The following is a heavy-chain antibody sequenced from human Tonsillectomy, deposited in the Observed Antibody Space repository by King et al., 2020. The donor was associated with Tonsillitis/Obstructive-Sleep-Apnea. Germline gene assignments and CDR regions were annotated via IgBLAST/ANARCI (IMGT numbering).Heavy chain of an antibody. V-gene: IGHV4-59*01. D-gene: IGHD3-3*01. CDR2: IYDSGST. J-gene: IGHJ6*03. Sequence: VQLQESGPGLVKPSETLSLTCTVSGGSISSYYWSWIRQPPGKGLEWIGYIYDSGSTNYNPSLKSRVTISVDTSKNQFSLKLSSVTAADTAVYYCASATTDYDFWSGYPYYMDVWGKGTTVTVSS. CDR1: GGSISSYY. CDR3: ASATTDYDFWSGYPYYMDV.